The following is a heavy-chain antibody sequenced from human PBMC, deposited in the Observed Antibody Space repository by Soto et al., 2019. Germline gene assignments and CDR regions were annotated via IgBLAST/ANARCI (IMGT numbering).Heavy chain of an antibody. CDR3: ARHGNPYYDILTGLDY. CDR2: ISYSGAS. V-gene: IGHV4-39*01. D-gene: IGHD3-9*01. Sequence: PSETLSLTCTVSGGSISDDTYYWGWIRQPPGMGLEWIGSISYSGASSYNPSLKSRVTMSVDTSKKQFSLKLSSVTAADTAVYYCARHGNPYYDILTGLDYWGQGTLVTVSS. J-gene: IGHJ4*02. CDR1: GGSISDDTYY.